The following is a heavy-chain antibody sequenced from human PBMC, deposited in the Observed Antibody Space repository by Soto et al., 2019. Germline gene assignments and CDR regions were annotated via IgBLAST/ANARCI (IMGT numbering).Heavy chain of an antibody. CDR1: GFPFSNYY. V-gene: IGHV3-11*06. CDR2: ISPKSTYR. J-gene: IGHJ4*02. D-gene: IGHD2-21*01. CDR3: ARGGGGGLFEH. Sequence: GGSLRLYCATSGFPFSNYYMSWIRQAPGKGLEWLSHISPKSTYRNYADSVKGRFTISRDNTKSSLFLQMNSLGVEDTAVYYCARGGGGGLFEHWGQGVLVTVSS.